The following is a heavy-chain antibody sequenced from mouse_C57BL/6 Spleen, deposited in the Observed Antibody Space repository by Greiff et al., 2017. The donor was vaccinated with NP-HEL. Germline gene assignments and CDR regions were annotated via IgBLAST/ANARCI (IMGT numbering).Heavy chain of an antibody. CDR3: ARAYYYGSSYWYFDV. J-gene: IGHJ1*03. V-gene: IGHV5-16*01. D-gene: IGHD1-1*01. CDR1: GFTFSDYY. CDR2: INYDGSST. Sequence: EVKLQESEGGLVQPGRSMKLSCTASGFTFSDYYMAWVRQVPEKGLEWVANINYDGSSTYYLDSLKSRFIISRDNAKNILYLQMSSLKSEDTATYYCARAYYYGSSYWYFDVWGTGTTVTVSS.